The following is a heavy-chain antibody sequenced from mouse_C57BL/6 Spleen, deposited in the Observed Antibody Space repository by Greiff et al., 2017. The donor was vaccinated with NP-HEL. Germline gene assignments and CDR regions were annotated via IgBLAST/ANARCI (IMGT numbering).Heavy chain of an antibody. Sequence: QVQLQQSGAELVKPGASVKLSCKASGYTFTSYWMHWVKQRPGQGLEWIGMIHPNSGSTNYNEKFKSKATLTVYKSSSTAYMQLSSLTSEDSAVYYCARSGSSLLYYFDYWGQGTTLTVSS. J-gene: IGHJ2*01. CDR3: ARSGSSLLYYFDY. CDR2: IHPNSGST. D-gene: IGHD1-1*01. CDR1: GYTFTSYW. V-gene: IGHV1-64*01.